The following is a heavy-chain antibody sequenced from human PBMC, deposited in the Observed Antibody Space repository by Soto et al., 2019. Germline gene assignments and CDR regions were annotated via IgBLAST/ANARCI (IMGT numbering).Heavy chain of an antibody. D-gene: IGHD6-19*01. CDR3: ARTHSSGYYNPDWAFDI. J-gene: IGHJ3*02. V-gene: IGHV1-46*01. CDR1: GYTFTSYY. Sequence: ASVKVSCKASGYTFTSYYMHWVRQAPGQGLEWMGIINPSGGSTSYAQKFQGRVTMTRDTSTSTVYMELSSLRSEDTAVYYCARTHSSGYYNPDWAFDIWGQGTMVTVSS. CDR2: INPSGGST.